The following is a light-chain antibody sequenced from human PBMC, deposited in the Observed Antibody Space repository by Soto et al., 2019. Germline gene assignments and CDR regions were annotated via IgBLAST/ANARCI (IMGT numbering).Light chain of an antibody. CDR2: EVS. Sequence: QSALTQPPSASGSSGQPVTISCTGTSSDVGGYNSVSWYQQHPDKAPKVIIYEVSKRPSGVPDRFSGSKSGNTASLTVSGLQPEDEADYYCSSYANSKNLLFGGGTKLTVL. V-gene: IGLV2-8*01. J-gene: IGLJ2*01. CDR1: SSDVGGYNS. CDR3: SSYANSKNLL.